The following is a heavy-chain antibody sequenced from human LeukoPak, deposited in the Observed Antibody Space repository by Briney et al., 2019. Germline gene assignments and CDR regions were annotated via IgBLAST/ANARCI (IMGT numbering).Heavy chain of an antibody. Sequence: ASVKVSCKASGYTFTSYYMHWVRQAPGQGLEWMGMINPSGGSTSYAQKFQGRVTMTRDTSTSTVYMELSSLRSEDTVLYYCARVALPNYYDSSGPFNYWGQGTLVTVSS. CDR3: ARVALPNYYDSSGPFNY. D-gene: IGHD3-22*01. V-gene: IGHV1-46*01. CDR1: GYTFTSYY. CDR2: INPSGGST. J-gene: IGHJ4*02.